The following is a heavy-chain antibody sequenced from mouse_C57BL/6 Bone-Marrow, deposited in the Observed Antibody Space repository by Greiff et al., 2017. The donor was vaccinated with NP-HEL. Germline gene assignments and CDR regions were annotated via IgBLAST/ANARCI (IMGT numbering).Heavy chain of an antibody. V-gene: IGHV3-6*01. CDR3: AREAYSNYGGMDY. CDR1: GYSITSGYY. J-gene: IGHJ4*01. D-gene: IGHD2-5*01. CDR2: ISYDGSN. Sequence: EVQLQQSGPGLVKPSQSLSLTCSVTGYSITSGYYWNWIRQFPGNKLEWMGYISYDGSNNYNPSLKNRISITRDTSKNQFFLKLNSVTTEDTATYYCAREAYSNYGGMDYWGQGTSVTVSS.